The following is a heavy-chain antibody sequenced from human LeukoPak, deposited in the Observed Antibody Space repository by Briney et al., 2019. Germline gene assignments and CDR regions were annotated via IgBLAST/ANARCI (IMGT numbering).Heavy chain of an antibody. CDR3: ARNNGMDV. V-gene: IGHV3-7*03. CDR1: GIALSSHW. J-gene: IGHJ6*02. Sequence: SGGSLRLSCAASGIALSSHWMTWVRQVPGRGPEWVANVNRDGSETYYLDSVKGRFTIPKDNAKKSLYLQMNSLRAEDTALYHCARNNGMDVWGQGTTVIVSS. CDR2: VNRDGSET.